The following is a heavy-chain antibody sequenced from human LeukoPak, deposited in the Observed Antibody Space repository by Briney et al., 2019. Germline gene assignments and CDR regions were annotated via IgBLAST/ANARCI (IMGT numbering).Heavy chain of an antibody. V-gene: IGHV4-39*01. J-gene: IGHJ6*03. CDR3: ARSGLSVYYYYYYMDV. Sequence: SETLSLTCTVSGGSISSSSYYWGWIRQPPGKGLEWIGSIYYSGSTYYNPSLKSRVTISVDTSKNQFSLKLSSVAAADTAVYYCARSGLSVYYYYYYMDVSGKGTTVTVSS. CDR2: IYYSGST. CDR1: GGSISSSSYY. D-gene: IGHD1-14*01.